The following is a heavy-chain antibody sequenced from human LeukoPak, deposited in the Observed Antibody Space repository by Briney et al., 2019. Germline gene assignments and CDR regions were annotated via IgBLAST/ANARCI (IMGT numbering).Heavy chain of an antibody. V-gene: IGHV4-38-2*02. D-gene: IGHD4-17*01. J-gene: IGHJ4*02. CDR3: ASGTRVCGDYVNFDY. CDR1: GYSISSGYY. CDR2: IYHSGST. Sequence: PSETLSLTCTVSGYSISSGYYWGWIRQPPGKGLEWIGSIYHSGSTYYNPSLKSRVTISVDTSKNQFSLKLSSVTAADTAVYYCASGTRVCGDYVNFDYWGQGTLVTVSS.